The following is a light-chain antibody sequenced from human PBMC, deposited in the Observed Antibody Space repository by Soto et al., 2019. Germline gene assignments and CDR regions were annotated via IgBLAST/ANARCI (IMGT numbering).Light chain of an antibody. CDR3: SSYTSSSTLYV. V-gene: IGLV2-14*03. CDR2: DVS. J-gene: IGLJ1*01. CDR1: SSDVGGYNY. Sequence: ALTQPASVSESPGQAITISCTGTSSDVGGYNYVSWYQQHPGKAPKLMIYDVSNRPSGVSYRFSGSKSGNTASLTISGLQAEDEADYYCSSYTSSSTLYVFGTGTKVTVL.